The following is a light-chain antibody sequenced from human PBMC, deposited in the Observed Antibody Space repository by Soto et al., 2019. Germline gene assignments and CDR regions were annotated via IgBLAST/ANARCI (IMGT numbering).Light chain of an antibody. CDR2: DVS. Sequence: QSALTQPASVSGSPGQSIAISCTGTSSDVGGYNYVSWYQQHPGKARKLMIYDVSNRPSGVSNRFSGSKSGNTASLTISGLQAEDEADYYCSSYTSSSLYVFGTGAKLTVL. CDR3: SSYTSSSLYV. CDR1: SSDVGGYNY. V-gene: IGLV2-14*01. J-gene: IGLJ1*01.